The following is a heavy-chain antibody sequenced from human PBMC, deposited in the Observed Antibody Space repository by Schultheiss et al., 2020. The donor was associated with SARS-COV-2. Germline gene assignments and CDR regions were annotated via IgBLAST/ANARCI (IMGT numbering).Heavy chain of an antibody. V-gene: IGHV1-8*03. CDR2: MNPNSGNT. Sequence: ASVKVSCKASGGTFSSYAISWVRQATGQGLEWMGWMNPNSGNTGYAQKFQGRVTITRNTSISTAYMELSSLRSEDTAVYYCARDSSLYGMDVWGQGTTVTVSS. J-gene: IGHJ6*02. CDR3: ARDSSLYGMDV. CDR1: GGTFSSYA.